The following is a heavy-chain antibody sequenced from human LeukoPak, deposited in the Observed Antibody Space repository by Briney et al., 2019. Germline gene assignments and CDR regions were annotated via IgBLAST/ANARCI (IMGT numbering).Heavy chain of an antibody. CDR1: GYTFNSYG. CDR3: ARPYDFWSGYRSLHDAFDI. J-gene: IGHJ3*02. V-gene: IGHV1-18*01. Sequence: ASVKVSCKASGYTFNSYGITWVRQAPGQGLEWVGWVLPYNGNTKYAEKLQARVTMATDTSTSTAYMELRSLGSDDTAVYYCARPYDFWSGYRSLHDAFDIWGQGTMVTVSS. CDR2: VLPYNGNT. D-gene: IGHD3-3*01.